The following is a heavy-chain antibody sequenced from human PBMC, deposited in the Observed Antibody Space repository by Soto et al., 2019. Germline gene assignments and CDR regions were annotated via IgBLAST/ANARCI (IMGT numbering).Heavy chain of an antibody. V-gene: IGHV1-69*13. Sequence: ASVKVSCKASGGTFSSYAISWVRQAPGQGLEWRGGIIHIFGTANYAQKFQGRVTITADESTSTAYMELSSLRSEDTAVYYCASSPSLGRKGFDYWGQGTLVTVSS. D-gene: IGHD7-27*01. CDR2: IIHIFGTA. J-gene: IGHJ4*02. CDR1: GGTFSSYA. CDR3: ASSPSLGRKGFDY.